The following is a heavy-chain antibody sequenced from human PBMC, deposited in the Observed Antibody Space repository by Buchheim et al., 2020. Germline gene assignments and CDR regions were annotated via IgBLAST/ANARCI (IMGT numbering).Heavy chain of an antibody. J-gene: IGHJ4*02. CDR3: ARDRPPRGGSYYFDY. V-gene: IGHV3-30*04. CDR2: ISYDGSNK. CDR1: GFTFSSYA. Sequence: QVQLVESGGGVVQPGRSLRLSCAASGFTFSSYAMHWVRQAPGKGLEWVAVISYDGSNKYYADSVKGRFTISRDNSKHTLYLQMNSLRAEDTAVYYCARDRPPRGGSYYFDYWGQGTL.